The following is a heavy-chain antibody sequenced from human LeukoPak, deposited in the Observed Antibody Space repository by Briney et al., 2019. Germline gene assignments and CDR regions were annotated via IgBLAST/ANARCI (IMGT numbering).Heavy chain of an antibody. J-gene: IGHJ4*02. CDR3: ARDVYSHGSPIDN. D-gene: IGHD5-18*01. CDR1: AFTFSNYW. CDR2: IKQDGSEK. Sequence: PGGSLRLSCAASAFTFSNYWMSWVRQAPGKGLEWVANIKQDGSEKYYVDSVKGRFTISRDNAKNSLYLQMNSLRAEDTAVYYCARDVYSHGSPIDNWGQGTLVTVSS. V-gene: IGHV3-7*01.